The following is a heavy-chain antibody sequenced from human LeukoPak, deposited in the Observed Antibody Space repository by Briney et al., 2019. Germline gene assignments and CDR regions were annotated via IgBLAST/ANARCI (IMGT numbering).Heavy chain of an antibody. D-gene: IGHD6-13*01. CDR2: INHSGST. V-gene: IGHV4-34*01. CDR3: ARGGLAAAIDY. J-gene: IGHJ4*02. Sequence: SETLSLTCAVSGGSFSGYYWSWIRQPPGKGLEWIGEINHSGSTNYNPSLKSRVTILVDTSKNQFSLKLSSVTAAATAVYYCARGGLAAAIDYWGQGTLVTASS. CDR1: GGSFSGYY.